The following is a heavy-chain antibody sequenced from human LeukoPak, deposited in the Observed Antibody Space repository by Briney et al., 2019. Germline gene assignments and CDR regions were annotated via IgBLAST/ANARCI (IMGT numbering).Heavy chain of an antibody. Sequence: TGGSLRLSCAASGFTFSSYGMHWVRQAPGKGLEWVAVISYDGSNKYYADSVKGRFTISRDNSKNTLYLQMNSLRAEDTAVYYCARFSWSSSWYGAHYFDYWGQGTLVTVSS. CDR2: ISYDGSNK. CDR3: ARFSWSSSWYGAHYFDY. J-gene: IGHJ4*02. V-gene: IGHV3-30*12. D-gene: IGHD6-13*01. CDR1: GFTFSSYG.